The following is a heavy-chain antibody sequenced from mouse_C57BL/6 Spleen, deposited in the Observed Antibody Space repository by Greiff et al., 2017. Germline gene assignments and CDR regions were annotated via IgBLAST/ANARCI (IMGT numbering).Heavy chain of an antibody. CDR2: ISDGGSYT. CDR3: ARDRDGTFDY. CDR1: GFTFSSYA. J-gene: IGHJ2*01. D-gene: IGHD2-1*01. Sequence: EVQLMESGGGLVKPGGSLKLSCAASGFTFSSYAMSWVRQTPEKRLEWVATISDGGSYTYYPDNVKGRFTISRDNAKNNLYLQMSHLKSEDTAMYYCARDRDGTFDYWGQGTTLTVAS. V-gene: IGHV5-4*01.